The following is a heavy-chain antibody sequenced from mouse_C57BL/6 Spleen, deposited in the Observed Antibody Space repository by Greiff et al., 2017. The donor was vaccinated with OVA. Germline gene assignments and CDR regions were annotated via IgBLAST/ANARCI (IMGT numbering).Heavy chain of an antibody. CDR3: ARERQLRPYFDN. CDR2: ISSGGSYT. D-gene: IGHD3-2*02. Sequence: EVQRVESGGDLVKPGGSLKLSCAASGFTFSSYGMSWVRQTPDKRLEWVATISSGGSYTYYPDSVKGRFTISRDNAKNTLYLQMSSLKSEDTAMYYCARERQLRPYFDNCGQGTTLTVSS. V-gene: IGHV5-6*01. J-gene: IGHJ2*01. CDR1: GFTFSSYG.